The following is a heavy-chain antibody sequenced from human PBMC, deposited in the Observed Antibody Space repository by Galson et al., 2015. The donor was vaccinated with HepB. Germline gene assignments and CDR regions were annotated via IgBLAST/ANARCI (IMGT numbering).Heavy chain of an antibody. Sequence: SLRLSCAASGFTFDDYGMSWVRQAPGMGLEWVSGINWNGGSTGYADSVKGRFTISRDNAKNSLYLQMNSLRAEDTALYYCARDGGGSYSYDYWGQGTLVTVSS. CDR2: INWNGGST. CDR3: ARDGGGSYSYDY. J-gene: IGHJ4*02. D-gene: IGHD1-26*01. V-gene: IGHV3-20*04. CDR1: GFTFDDYG.